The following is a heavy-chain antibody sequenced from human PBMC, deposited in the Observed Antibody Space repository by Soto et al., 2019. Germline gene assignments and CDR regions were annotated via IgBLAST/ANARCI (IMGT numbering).Heavy chain of an antibody. CDR1: GYTFTSSG. V-gene: IGHV1-18*01. CDR3: ARAASSAVSLVAS. J-gene: IGHJ4*02. CDR2: ISGYNGNT. Sequence: QVQLVQSGAEVKKPGASVKVSCKASGYTFTSSGISWVRQAPGQGLEWMGWISGYNGNTNYAQKFQGRVTMTSDTSTSTAYMEWRSLRSNDTAVYFCARAASSAVSLVASWGPGTLVTVSS. D-gene: IGHD4-17*01.